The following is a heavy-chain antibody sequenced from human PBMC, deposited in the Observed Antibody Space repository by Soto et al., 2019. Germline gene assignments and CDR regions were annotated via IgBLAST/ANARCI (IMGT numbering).Heavy chain of an antibody. CDR1: GFTFRDYS. CDR2: ISYDGSNK. J-gene: IGHJ4*02. CDR3: AKGPYGDPDY. Sequence: GGSLRLSCAASGFTFRDYSMHWVRQAPGKGLEWLAVISYDGSNKYYADSVKGRFTISRDNSKNTLYLQMNSLRAEDTALYYCAKGPYGDPDYWGQGTLVTVSS. D-gene: IGHD4-17*01. V-gene: IGHV3-30-3*01.